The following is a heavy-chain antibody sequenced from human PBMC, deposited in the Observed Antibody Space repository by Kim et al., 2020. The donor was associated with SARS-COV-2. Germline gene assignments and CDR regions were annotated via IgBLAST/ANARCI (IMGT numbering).Heavy chain of an antibody. V-gene: IGHV4-34*01. Sequence: SETLSLTCAVYGGSFSGYYWSWIRQPPGKGLEWIGEINHSGSTNYNPSLKSRVTISVDTSKNQFSLKLSSVTAADTAVYYCARGRGTYYYDSSGYRPPEATPDLDYWGQGTLVTVSS. CDR3: ARGRGTYYYDSSGYRPPEATPDLDY. CDR2: INHSGST. J-gene: IGHJ4*02. CDR1: GGSFSGYY. D-gene: IGHD3-22*01.